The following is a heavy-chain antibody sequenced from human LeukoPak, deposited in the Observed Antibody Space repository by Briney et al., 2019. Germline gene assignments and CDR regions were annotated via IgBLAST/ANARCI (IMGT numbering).Heavy chain of an antibody. D-gene: IGHD1-26*01. CDR1: GFTFSSYA. CDR3: AKDLTAVGATTEFGY. J-gene: IGHJ4*02. V-gene: IGHV3-23*01. CDR2: ISGSGGST. Sequence: PGGSLRLSCAASGFTFSSYAMSWVRQAPGKGLEWVSAISGSGGSTYYADSVKGRFTISRDNSKNTLYLQMNSLRAEDTAVYYCAKDLTAVGATTEFGYWGQGTLVTVSS.